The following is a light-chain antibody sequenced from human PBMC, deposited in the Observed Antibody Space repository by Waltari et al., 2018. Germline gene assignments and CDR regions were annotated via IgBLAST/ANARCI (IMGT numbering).Light chain of an antibody. CDR2: DIN. V-gene: IGLV2-11*01. J-gene: IGLJ3*02. Sequence: QSALTQPRSVSGSPGQSVTIPCTGTSRDVGAKNFVSWYQHHPDKAPNLLIYDINKRPSGVPDRFSGSKSGNTASLTISGLQAEDEADYYCCSCVGRNIYWVFGGGTKLTVL. CDR1: SRDVGAKNF. CDR3: CSCVGRNIYWV.